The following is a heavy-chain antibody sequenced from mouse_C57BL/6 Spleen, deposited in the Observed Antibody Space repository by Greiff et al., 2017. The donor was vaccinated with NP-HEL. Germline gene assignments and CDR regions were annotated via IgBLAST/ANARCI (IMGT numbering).Heavy chain of an antibody. CDR3: AVRASGTLRY. J-gene: IGHJ2*01. D-gene: IGHD3-2*02. V-gene: IGHV1-61*01. CDR1: GYTFTSYW. Sequence: VQLQQPGAELVRPGSSVKLSCKASGYTFTSYWMDWVKQRPGQGLEWIGNIYPSDSETHYNQKFKDKATLTVDKSSSTAYMQLSSLTSEDSAVYYCAVRASGTLRYWGQGTTLTVSS. CDR2: IYPSDSET.